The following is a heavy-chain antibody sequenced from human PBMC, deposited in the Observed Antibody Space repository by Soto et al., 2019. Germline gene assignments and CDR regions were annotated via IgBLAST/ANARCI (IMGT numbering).Heavy chain of an antibody. V-gene: IGHV4-34*01. J-gene: IGHJ5*01. D-gene: IGHD3-22*01. CDR1: GWSFSGHS. Sequence: XETLSLTCAVDGWSFSGHSWTWIRQSPGKGLEWIGDINHSGRVNYSPSLKSRVTISLDTSKNHFSLTLSAVTAADTAMYYCSTRAYDTNGYYRFDHWGQGTLVTVSS. CDR2: INHSGRV. CDR3: STRAYDTNGYYRFDH.